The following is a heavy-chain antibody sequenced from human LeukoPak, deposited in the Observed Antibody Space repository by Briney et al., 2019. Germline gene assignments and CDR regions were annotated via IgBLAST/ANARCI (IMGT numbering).Heavy chain of an antibody. J-gene: IGHJ4*02. V-gene: IGHV3-53*01. CDR2: IYSGGST. CDR3: ARGAPRMSSSWYYYFDY. Sequence: PGGSLRLSCAASGFTVSSNYMSWVRQAPGKGLEWVSVIYSGGSTYYADSVKGRFTISRDNSKNTLYLQMNSQRAEDTAVYYCARGAPRMSSSWYYYFDYWGQGTLVTVSS. CDR1: GFTVSSNY. D-gene: IGHD6-13*01.